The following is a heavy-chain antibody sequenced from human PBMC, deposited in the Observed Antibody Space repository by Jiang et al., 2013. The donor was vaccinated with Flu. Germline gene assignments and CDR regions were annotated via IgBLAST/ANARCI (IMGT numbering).Heavy chain of an antibody. CDR1: GFSFSNYG. CDR2: LHSDGSNE. V-gene: IGHV3-30*02. Sequence: QLVESGGGVVQPGGSLRLACAASGFSFSNYGMHWVRQAPGKGLEWVALLHSDGSNEFYADSVKGRFTISRDNPKNTLYLQMNSLRPEDTAVYYCAKVQGSDGGPFDIWGQGTVVTVSP. D-gene: IGHD3-10*01. CDR3: AKVQGSDGGPFDI. J-gene: IGHJ3*02.